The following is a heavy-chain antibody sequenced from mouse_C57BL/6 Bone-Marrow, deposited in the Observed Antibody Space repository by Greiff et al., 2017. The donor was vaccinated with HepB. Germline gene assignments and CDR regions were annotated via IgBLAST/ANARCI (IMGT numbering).Heavy chain of an antibody. Sequence: QVQLKQSGPELVRPGVSVKISCKGSGYTFTDYAMHWVKQSHAKSLEWIGVISTYYGDASYNQKFKDKATMTVDKSSSTAYMELARLTSEDSAVYYCARGPYYYGSSYWYFDVWGTGTTVTVSS. CDR1: GYTFTDYA. D-gene: IGHD1-1*01. CDR3: ARGPYYYGSSYWYFDV. J-gene: IGHJ1*03. V-gene: IGHV1-67*01. CDR2: ISTYYGDA.